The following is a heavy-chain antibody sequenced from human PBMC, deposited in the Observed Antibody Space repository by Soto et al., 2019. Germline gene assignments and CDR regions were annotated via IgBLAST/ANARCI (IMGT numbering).Heavy chain of an antibody. CDR2: INAGNGNT. Sequence: ASVKVSCKASGYTFTSYSMHWVRQAPGQRLEWMGWINAGNGNTKYSQKFQGRVTITRDTSASTAYMELSSLRSEDTAVYYCARDLFGVVPYYMDGWGKGTTVTVSS. V-gene: IGHV1-3*01. CDR1: GYTFTSYS. CDR3: ARDLFGVVPYYMDG. J-gene: IGHJ6*03. D-gene: IGHD3-3*01.